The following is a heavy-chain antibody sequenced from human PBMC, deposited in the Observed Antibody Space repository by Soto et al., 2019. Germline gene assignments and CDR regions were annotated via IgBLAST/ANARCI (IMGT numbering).Heavy chain of an antibody. V-gene: IGHV4-61*01. Sequence: SETLSLTCTVSGDSVTSCNYYWSWIRQPPGKGLEWIGQINYSGSTNYNPSLKSRVTISVDTSKNQFSLKLSSVTAADTAVYYCARGGSGSYYSRNDAFDIWGQGTMVTVSS. J-gene: IGHJ3*02. CDR3: ARGGSGSYYSRNDAFDI. CDR1: GDSVTSCNYY. D-gene: IGHD3-10*01. CDR2: INYSGST.